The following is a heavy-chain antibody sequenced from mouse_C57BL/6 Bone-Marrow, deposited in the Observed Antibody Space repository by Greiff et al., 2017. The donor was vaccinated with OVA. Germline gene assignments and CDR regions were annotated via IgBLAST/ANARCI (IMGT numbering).Heavy chain of an antibody. J-gene: IGHJ3*01. CDR2: IDPNSGGT. CDR3: ATSYGSSPWFAY. D-gene: IGHD1-1*01. CDR1: GYTFTSYW. Sequence: VKLMESGAELVKPGASVKLSCKASGYTFTSYWMHWVKQRPGRGLEWIGRIDPNSGGTKYNEKFKSKATLTVDKPSSTAYMQLSSLTSEDSAVYYCATSYGSSPWFAYWGQGTLVTVSA. V-gene: IGHV1-72*01.